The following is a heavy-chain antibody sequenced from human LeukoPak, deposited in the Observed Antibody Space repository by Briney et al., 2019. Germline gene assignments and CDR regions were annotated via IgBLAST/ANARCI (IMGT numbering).Heavy chain of an antibody. CDR2: IYYSGST. Sequence: SQTLSLTCTVSGGSISSGDYYWSWIRQPPGKGLEWIGYIYYSGSTYYNPSLKSRVTMSLDTSKNQFSLKLSSVTAADTAVYYCARDYYDSSGYYSRAFDIWGQGTMVTVSS. V-gene: IGHV4-30-4*01. J-gene: IGHJ3*02. D-gene: IGHD3-22*01. CDR3: ARDYYDSSGYYSRAFDI. CDR1: GGSISSGDYY.